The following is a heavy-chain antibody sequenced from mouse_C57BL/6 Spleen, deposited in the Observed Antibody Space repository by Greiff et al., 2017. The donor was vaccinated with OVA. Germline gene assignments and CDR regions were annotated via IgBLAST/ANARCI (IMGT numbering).Heavy chain of an antibody. V-gene: IGHV1-81*01. J-gene: IGHJ4*01. Sequence: QVHVKQSGAELARPGASVKLSCKASGYTFTSYGISWVKQRTGQGLEWIGEIYPRSGNTYYNEKFKGKATLTADKSSSTAYMELRSLTSEDSAVYFCAREELGRGYAMDYWGQGTSVTVSS. CDR2: IYPRSGNT. CDR3: AREELGRGYAMDY. CDR1: GYTFTSYG. D-gene: IGHD4-1*01.